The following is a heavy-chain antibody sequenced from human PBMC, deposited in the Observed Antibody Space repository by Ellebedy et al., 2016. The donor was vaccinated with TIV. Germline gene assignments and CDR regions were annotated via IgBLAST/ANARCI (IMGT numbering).Heavy chain of an antibody. CDR3: ARYCNSTTCSNWFDP. V-gene: IGHV1-2*02. CDR1: GYTFTGYY. D-gene: IGHD2-2*01. CDR2: INTNSGGT. J-gene: IGHJ5*02. Sequence: AASVKVSCKASGYTFTGYYMHWVRQAPGQGLEWMGWINTNSGGTNYAQKFQGRVTMTRDTSISTAYMELSRLRSDDTAVYYCARYCNSTTCSNWFDPWGQGTLVTVSS.